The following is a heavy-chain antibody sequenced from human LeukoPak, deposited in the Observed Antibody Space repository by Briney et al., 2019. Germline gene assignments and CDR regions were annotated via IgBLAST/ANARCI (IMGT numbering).Heavy chain of an antibody. CDR3: AKTVLRYSTGDAFDI. CDR1: GFTFSSYA. Sequence: PGGSLRLSCAASGFTFSSYAMSWVRQAPGKGLEWVSAISDSGGSTYYADSVKGRFTISRDNSKNTLYLQMNSLRAEDTAVYYCAKTVLRYSTGDAFDIWGQGTMVTVSS. J-gene: IGHJ3*02. CDR2: ISDSGGST. D-gene: IGHD3-9*01. V-gene: IGHV3-23*01.